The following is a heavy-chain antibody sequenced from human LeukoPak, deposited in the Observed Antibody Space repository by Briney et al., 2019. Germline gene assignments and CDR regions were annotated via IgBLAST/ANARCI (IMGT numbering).Heavy chain of an antibody. D-gene: IGHD3-10*01. Sequence: ASVKVSCKASGYTFTGYYMHWVRQAPGQGLELMGWINPNSGGTNYAQKFQGRVTMTRDTSISTAYMELSRLRSDDTAVYYCARRGVGDYYYYMDVWGKGTTVTVSS. V-gene: IGHV1-2*02. CDR3: ARRGVGDYYYYMDV. CDR2: INPNSGGT. J-gene: IGHJ6*03. CDR1: GYTFTGYY.